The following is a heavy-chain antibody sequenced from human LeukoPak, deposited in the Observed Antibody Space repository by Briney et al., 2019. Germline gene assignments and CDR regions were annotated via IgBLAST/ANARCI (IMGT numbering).Heavy chain of an antibody. CDR3: AKLTYYGSESYPDY. V-gene: IGHV5-51*01. J-gene: IGHJ4*02. D-gene: IGHD3-10*01. CDR2: MFPGDSDT. CDR1: GYSITNNW. Sequence: GESLKISCKGSGYSITNNWIAWVRQKPGKGLEWMGIMFPGDSDTRYSPSYQGQVTMSADKSISTAYLQWSSLKASDTAMYYCAKLTYYGSESYPDYWGQGTLVTVSS.